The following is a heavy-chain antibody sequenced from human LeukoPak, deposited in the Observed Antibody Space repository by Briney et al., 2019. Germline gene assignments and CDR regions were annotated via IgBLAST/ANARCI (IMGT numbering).Heavy chain of an antibody. CDR3: AREGVYYDILAAYYRPYYFDF. CDR1: GGSFSGYY. J-gene: IGHJ4*02. Sequence: PSETRSLTCAVYGGSFSGYYWSWIRQPPGKGLEWTGEINHGGSTNYNPSLKSRLTISVDTSKNQFSLKLSSVTAADTAVYYCAREGVYYDILAAYYRPYYFDFWGQGTLVTVYS. D-gene: IGHD3-9*01. V-gene: IGHV4-34*01. CDR2: INHGGST.